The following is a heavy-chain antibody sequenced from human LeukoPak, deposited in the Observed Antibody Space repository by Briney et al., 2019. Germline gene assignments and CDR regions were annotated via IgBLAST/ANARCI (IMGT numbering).Heavy chain of an antibody. CDR2: IYFGGST. CDR1: GGSFSGYY. CDR3: ARMVVDYFDF. V-gene: IGHV4-59*01. J-gene: IGHJ4*02. D-gene: IGHD2-15*01. Sequence: SETLSLTCAVYGGSFSGYYWSWIRQPPGKGLEYIGHIYFGGSTDYNPSLKSRVTMSVDTSKKQFSLKLRSVTAADTAVYYCARMVVDYFDFWGQGTLVTVSS.